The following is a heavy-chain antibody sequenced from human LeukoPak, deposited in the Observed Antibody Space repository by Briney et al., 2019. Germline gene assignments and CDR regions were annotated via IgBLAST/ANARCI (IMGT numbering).Heavy chain of an antibody. Sequence: GATVKLSCKASGYTFTDYFIHWVQQAPGKGLEWMGHVNPGDGEAVYADRFQRRFTFTADTSTGTVYMDVSSLTSDDSAVYYCAKVSSTLAAAGALSFGYWGQGTLVIVSS. CDR2: VNPGDGEA. D-gene: IGHD6-13*01. V-gene: IGHV1-69-2*01. CDR3: AKVSSTLAAAGALSFGY. J-gene: IGHJ4*02. CDR1: GYTFTDYF.